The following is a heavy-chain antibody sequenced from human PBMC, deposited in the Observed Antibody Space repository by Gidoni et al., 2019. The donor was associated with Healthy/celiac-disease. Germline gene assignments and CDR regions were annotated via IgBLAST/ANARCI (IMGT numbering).Heavy chain of an antibody. V-gene: IGHV3-7*03. CDR2: IKQDGSEK. CDR1: GFTFSSYW. J-gene: IGHJ4*02. Sequence: EVQLVESGGGLVQPGGSLRRYCAASGFTFSSYWLSWVRQAPGKGLEWVANIKQDGSEKYYVDSVKGRFTISRDNAKNSLYLQMNSLRAEDTAVYDCARGSGIAAAGPGYFDYWGQGTLVTVSS. D-gene: IGHD6-13*01. CDR3: ARGSGIAAAGPGYFDY.